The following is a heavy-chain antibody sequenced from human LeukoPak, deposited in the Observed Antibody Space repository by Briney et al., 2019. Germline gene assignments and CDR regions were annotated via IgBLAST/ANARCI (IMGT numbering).Heavy chain of an antibody. V-gene: IGHV1-69*13. CDR3: ASGEVGVVYRAGGRYYYYYHAMDV. J-gene: IGHJ6*02. Sequence: SVTVSCRASGGTFSSYAISWVRQAPGQGLEWMGGIIPIFGTSNYAQQFQGRVTITADESTSTAYVELSSLRSDDTAVYYCASGEVGVVYRAGGRYYYYYHAMDVWGQGTTVTVSS. CDR2: IIPIFGTS. D-gene: IGHD2-15*01. CDR1: GGTFSSYA.